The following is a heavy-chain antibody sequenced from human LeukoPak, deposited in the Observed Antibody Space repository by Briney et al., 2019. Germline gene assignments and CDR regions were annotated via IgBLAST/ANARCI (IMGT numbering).Heavy chain of an antibody. J-gene: IGHJ4*02. CDR2: IWYDGSNK. Sequence: GSQRLSCAASGFTFSSYGVHWVRQAPGKGLEWVAVIWYDGSNKYYADSVKGRFTISRDNSKNTLYLQMNSLRAEDTAVYYCARDTEPYYFDYWGQGTLVTVSS. CDR3: ARDTEPYYFDY. V-gene: IGHV3-33*01. D-gene: IGHD1-14*01. CDR1: GFTFSSYG.